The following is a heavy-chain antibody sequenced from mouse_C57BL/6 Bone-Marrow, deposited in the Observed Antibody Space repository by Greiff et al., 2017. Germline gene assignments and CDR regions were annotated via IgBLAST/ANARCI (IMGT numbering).Heavy chain of an antibody. CDR1: GFTFSSYG. Sequence: DVQLVESGGDLVKPGGSLKLSCAASGFTFSSYGMSWVRQTPDKRLEWVATISSGGSYTYYPDSVKGRFTISRDNAKNTLYLQMSSLKSEDTAMYYCARPQGYAMDYWGQGTSVTVSS. CDR2: ISSGGSYT. CDR3: ARPQGYAMDY. J-gene: IGHJ4*01. V-gene: IGHV5-6*01.